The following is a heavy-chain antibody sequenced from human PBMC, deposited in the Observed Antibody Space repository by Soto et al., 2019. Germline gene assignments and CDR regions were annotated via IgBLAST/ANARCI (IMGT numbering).Heavy chain of an antibody. Sequence: ASVKVSCKASGYTFTSYYMHWVRQAPGQGLEWMGIINPSGGSTSYAQKLQGRVTMTRDTSTSTVYMELSSLRSEDTAVYYCARVWMGSYYDGAFDYWGQGTLVTVSS. CDR3: ARVWMGSYYDGAFDY. V-gene: IGHV1-46*01. CDR2: INPSGGST. CDR1: GYTFTSYY. J-gene: IGHJ4*02. D-gene: IGHD1-26*01.